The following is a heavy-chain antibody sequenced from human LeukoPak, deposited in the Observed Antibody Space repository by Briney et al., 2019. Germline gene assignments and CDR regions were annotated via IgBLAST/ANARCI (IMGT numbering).Heavy chain of an antibody. J-gene: IGHJ4*02. V-gene: IGHV3-21*01. CDR2: ISSSSSYI. CDR3: AAIFGVVTHVY. CDR1: GFTFSSYS. D-gene: IGHD3-3*01. Sequence: PGGSLRPSCAASGFTFSSYSMNWVRQAPGKGLEWVSSISSSSSYIYYADSVKGRFTISRDNAKNSLYLQMNSLRAEDTAVYYCAAIFGVVTHVYWGQGTLVTVSS.